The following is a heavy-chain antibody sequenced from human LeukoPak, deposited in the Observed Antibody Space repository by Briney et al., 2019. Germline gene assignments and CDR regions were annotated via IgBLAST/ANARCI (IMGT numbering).Heavy chain of an antibody. V-gene: IGHV4-61*08. D-gene: IGHD4-17*01. CDR3: ARARGDYGVVLDV. J-gene: IGHJ6*02. Sequence: SETLSLTCTVSGGSISSSGYYWGWIRQPPGKGLEWTGYIYYSGSTNYNPSLKSRVTISVDTSKNQFSLKLSSVTAADTAVYYCARARGDYGVVLDVWGQGTTVTVSS. CDR2: IYYSGST. CDR1: GGSISSSGYY.